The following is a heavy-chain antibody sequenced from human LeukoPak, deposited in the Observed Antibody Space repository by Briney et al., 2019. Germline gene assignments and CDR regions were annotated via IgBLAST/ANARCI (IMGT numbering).Heavy chain of an antibody. CDR2: INPNSGGT. V-gene: IGHV1-2*02. J-gene: IGHJ5*02. CDR1: GYTFTGYY. D-gene: IGHD3-10*01. CDR3: ARAHITVVRGPPRGWFDP. Sequence: ASVKVSCKASGYTFTGYYMHWVRQAPGQGLEWMGWINPNSGGTNYAQKFKGRVTMTRDTSISTAYMELSRLRSDDTAVYYCARAHITVVRGPPRGWFDPWGQGTLVTVSS.